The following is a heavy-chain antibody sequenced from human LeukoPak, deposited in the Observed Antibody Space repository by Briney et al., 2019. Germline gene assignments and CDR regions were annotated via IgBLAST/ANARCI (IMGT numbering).Heavy chain of an antibody. J-gene: IGHJ4*02. CDR3: ARKTSYCAGDCFPYYFDY. D-gene: IGHD2-21*02. V-gene: IGHV3-23*01. CDR2: ITGNSDST. Sequence: PGGSLRLSCVASGFTFSSYIMTWVRQAPGEGLEWVSGITGNSDSTYYADSVKGRSTISRDNSKNTLFLQMNSLRAEDTAVYYCARKTSYCAGDCFPYYFDYWGRGTLVTVSS. CDR1: GFTFSSYI.